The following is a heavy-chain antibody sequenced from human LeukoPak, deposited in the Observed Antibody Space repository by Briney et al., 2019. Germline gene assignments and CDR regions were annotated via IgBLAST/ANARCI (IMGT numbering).Heavy chain of an antibody. Sequence: VASVKVSCKASGGTFSSYAMSWVRQAPGKGLEWVSAISGSGGSTYYADSVKGRFTISRDNSKNTLYLQMNSLRAEDTAVYYCAKWAGGNRGYFDYWGQGTLVTVSS. CDR2: ISGSGGST. D-gene: IGHD2-8*02. CDR3: AKWAGGNRGYFDY. J-gene: IGHJ4*02. V-gene: IGHV3-23*01. CDR1: GGTFSSYA.